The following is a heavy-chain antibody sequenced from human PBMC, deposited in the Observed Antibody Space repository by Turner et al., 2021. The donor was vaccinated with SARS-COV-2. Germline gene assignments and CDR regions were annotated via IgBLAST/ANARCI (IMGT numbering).Heavy chain of an antibody. CDR3: ARDLNYYGMDV. CDR2: IYSGGST. J-gene: IGHJ6*02. D-gene: IGHD3-9*01. CDR1: GITVSSNY. Sequence: EVQLVESGGGLVQPGGSLRLSCAGSGITVSSNYMSWVRQAPGKGLEWVSGIYSGGSTYYADSVKGRFTISRHNSKNTLYLQMNSLRAEDTAVYYCARDLNYYGMDVWGQGTTVTVSS. V-gene: IGHV3-53*04.